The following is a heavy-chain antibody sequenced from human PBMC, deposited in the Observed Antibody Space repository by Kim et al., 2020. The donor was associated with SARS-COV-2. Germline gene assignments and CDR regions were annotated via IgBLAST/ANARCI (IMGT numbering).Heavy chain of an antibody. J-gene: IGHJ5*02. CDR1: GGSFSGYY. CDR3: ARVFNDYVWGSYRPRWFDP. CDR2: INHSGST. D-gene: IGHD3-16*02. V-gene: IGHV4-34*01. Sequence: SETLSLTCAVYGGSFSGYYWSWIRQPPGKGLEWIGEINHSGSTNYNPSLKSRVTISVDTSKNQFSLKLSSVTAADTAVYYCARVFNDYVWGSYRPRWFDPWGQGTLVTVSS.